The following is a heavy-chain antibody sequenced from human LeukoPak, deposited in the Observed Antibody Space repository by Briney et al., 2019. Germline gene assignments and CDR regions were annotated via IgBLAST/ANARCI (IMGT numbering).Heavy chain of an antibody. CDR1: GFSFSSFA. D-gene: IGHD1-1*01. CDR2: IRSNGATA. V-gene: IGHV3-23*01. Sequence: PGGSLRLSCAASGFSFSSFAMTWVRQAPGKGLEWVSTIRSNGATAYNADSVKGRFTISRDNSKNTVYLQMNSLRVEDTAIYYCARGQEFDDGVFDSWGQATLVTVSS. J-gene: IGHJ4*02. CDR3: ARGQEFDDGVFDS.